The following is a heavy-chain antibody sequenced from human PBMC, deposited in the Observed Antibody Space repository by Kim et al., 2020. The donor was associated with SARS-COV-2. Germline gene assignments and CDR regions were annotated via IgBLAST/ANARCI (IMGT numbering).Heavy chain of an antibody. CDR3: ARDPGYSSSSGDY. Sequence: KYAQRCQGRVTVTTDESTSTAYMELNSLSSEDTAVYYCARDPGYSSSSGDYWGQGTLVTVSS. D-gene: IGHD6-6*01. J-gene: IGHJ4*02. V-gene: IGHV1-69*05.